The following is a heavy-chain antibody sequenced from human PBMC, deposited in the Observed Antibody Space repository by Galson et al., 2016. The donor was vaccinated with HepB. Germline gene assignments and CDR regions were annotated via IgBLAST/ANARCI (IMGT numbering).Heavy chain of an antibody. Sequence: PALVKPTQTLTLTCTFSGFSLRTSGAGVGWMRQAPGKAPEWLALIYWNDDQRYSPSLKSRLTVTKDTSKNHVVLTMTNMVPVDTATYYCAHGARHYDYRSGYYCFLDYWGQGTLVIVSS. CDR2: IYWNDDQ. CDR1: GFSLRTSGAG. V-gene: IGHV2-5*01. D-gene: IGHD3-3*01. CDR3: AHGARHYDYRSGYYCFLDY. J-gene: IGHJ4*02.